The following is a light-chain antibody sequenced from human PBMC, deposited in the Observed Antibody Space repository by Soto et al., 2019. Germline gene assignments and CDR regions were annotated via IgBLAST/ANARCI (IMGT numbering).Light chain of an antibody. CDR3: QQYGSTPPT. CDR2: GAS. J-gene: IGKJ1*01. Sequence: VLTQSPGTLSVSPGERVTVTCGASQSVTGNYLAWYQQKPGQAPRLLIYGASYRATGIPDRFSGSGSGTDVSLTISRLEPEDFAVYCCQQYGSTPPTFGQGTKVEMK. CDR1: QSVTGNY. V-gene: IGKV3-20*01.